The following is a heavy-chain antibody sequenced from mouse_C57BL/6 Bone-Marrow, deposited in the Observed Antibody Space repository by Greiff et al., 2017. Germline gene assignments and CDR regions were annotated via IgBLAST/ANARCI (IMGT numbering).Heavy chain of an antibody. CDR1: GFSLTSSG. CDR3: AKHSYGHYAMDY. CDR2: IWGGGST. D-gene: IGHD1-1*01. V-gene: IGHV2-9*01. J-gene: IGHJ4*01. Sequence: VKLVESGPGLVAPSQSLSIPCPVSGFSLTSSGVNWVRQPPGKGLEWLGVIWGGGSTNYNSALMSRLSISKDNAKSQVFLKMNSLQTDDTAMYYCAKHSYGHYAMDYWGQGTSVTVSS.